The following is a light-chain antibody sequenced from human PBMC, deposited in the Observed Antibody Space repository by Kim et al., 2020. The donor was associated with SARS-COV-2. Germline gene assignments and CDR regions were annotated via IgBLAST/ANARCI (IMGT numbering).Light chain of an antibody. J-gene: IGKJ1*01. V-gene: IGKV3-15*01. CDR3: QQFNNWPRT. CDR1: QSVSSN. CDR2: GAS. Sequence: EIVMTQSPATLSVSPGERATLSCRASQSVSSNLAWYQQKPGQAPRLLIYGASTRATGIPARFSGSGSGTEFTLTISRLQSEDFAVYYCQQFNNWPRTFGQGTEVDIK.